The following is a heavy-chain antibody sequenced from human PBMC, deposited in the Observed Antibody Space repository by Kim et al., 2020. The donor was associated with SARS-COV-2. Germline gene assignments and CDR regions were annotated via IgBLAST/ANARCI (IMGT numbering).Heavy chain of an antibody. CDR3: AKLGYCSSTSCYGGGFDY. Sequence: KGRFTISRDNSKNTLYLQMNSLRAEDTAVYYCAKLGYCSSTSCYGGGFDYWGQGTLVTVSS. V-gene: IGHV3-30*02. D-gene: IGHD2-2*01. J-gene: IGHJ4*02.